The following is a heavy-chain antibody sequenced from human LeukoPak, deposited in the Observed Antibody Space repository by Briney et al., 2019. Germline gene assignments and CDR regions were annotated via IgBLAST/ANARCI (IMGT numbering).Heavy chain of an antibody. J-gene: IGHJ4*02. Sequence: SETLSLTCTVSGGSISSYYWSWIRQPPGKGLEWIGYIYYSGSTNYNPSLKSRVTISVDTSKNQFSLRLSSVTAADTAVYYCARSPNGGNSDYWGQGTLVTVSS. CDR3: ARSPNGGNSDY. D-gene: IGHD4-23*01. CDR2: IYYSGST. CDR1: GGSISSYY. V-gene: IGHV4-59*08.